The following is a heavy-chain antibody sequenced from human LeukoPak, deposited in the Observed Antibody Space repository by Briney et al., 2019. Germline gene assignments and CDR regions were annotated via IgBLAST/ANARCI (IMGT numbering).Heavy chain of an antibody. V-gene: IGHV1-2*06. Sequence: ASVKVSCKASGGTFSSYAISWVRQAPGQGLEWMGRINPNSGGTNYAQKFQVRVTMTRDTSISPAYMELSRLRSDDTAVYYCARDGETNDYGDYPFDYWGQGTLVTVSS. CDR1: GGTFSSYA. J-gene: IGHJ4*02. CDR3: ARDGETNDYGDYPFDY. D-gene: IGHD4-17*01. CDR2: INPNSGGT.